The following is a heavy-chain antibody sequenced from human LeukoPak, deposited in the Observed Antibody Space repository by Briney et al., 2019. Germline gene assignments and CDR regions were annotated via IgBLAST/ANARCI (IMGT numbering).Heavy chain of an antibody. Sequence: SETLSLTCTLVSGDSIDSSSSYWGWIRQPPGKGLEWIGTIYYTGSTYYNPSLKSRLTISVDTSKNQFSLKLNSVTAADTAVYYCARAWYYYDSSGYYPFDYWGQGTLVTVSS. CDR3: ARAWYYYDSSGYYPFDY. D-gene: IGHD3-22*01. CDR1: GDSIDSSSSY. J-gene: IGHJ4*02. CDR2: IYYTGST. V-gene: IGHV4-39*01.